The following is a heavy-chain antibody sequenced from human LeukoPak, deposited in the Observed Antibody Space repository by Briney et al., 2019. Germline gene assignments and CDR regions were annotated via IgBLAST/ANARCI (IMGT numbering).Heavy chain of an antibody. V-gene: IGHV3-11*01. CDR3: ARARGDGYADLPDDY. J-gene: IGHJ4*02. CDR2: ISSSGSTI. Sequence: EGSLRLSCAASGFTFSDYYMSWIRQAPGKGLEWVSYISSSGSTIYYADSVKGRFTISRDNAKNSLYLQMNSLRAEDTALYYCARARGDGYADLPDDYWGQGTLVTVSS. D-gene: IGHD5-24*01. CDR1: GFTFSDYY.